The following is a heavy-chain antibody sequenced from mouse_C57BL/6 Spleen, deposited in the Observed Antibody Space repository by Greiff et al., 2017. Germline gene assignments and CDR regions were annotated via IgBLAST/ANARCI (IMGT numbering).Heavy chain of an antibody. D-gene: IGHD2-4*01. Sequence: VQLQQSGPELVKPGASVKMSCKASGYTFTDYNMHWVKQSHGKSLEWIGYINPNNGGTSYNQKFKGKATLTVNKSSSTAYMELRSLTSEDSAVYYCAFNYDYDRIAYWGQGTLVTVSA. CDR1: GYTFTDYN. CDR3: AFNYDYDRIAY. CDR2: INPNNGGT. J-gene: IGHJ3*01. V-gene: IGHV1-22*01.